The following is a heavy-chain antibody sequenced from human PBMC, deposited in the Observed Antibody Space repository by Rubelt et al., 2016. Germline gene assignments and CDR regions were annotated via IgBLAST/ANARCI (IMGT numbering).Heavy chain of an antibody. J-gene: IGHJ3*02. D-gene: IGHD3-10*01. CDR1: GGTFSSYA. CDR2: IIPILGIA. CDR3: ARGGTLLWFGELSEVDAFDI. V-gene: IGHV1-69*09. Sequence: QVQLVQSGAEVKKPGSSVKVSCKASGGTFSSYAISWVRQAPGQGLEWMGRIIPILGIANYAQKFQGRVTITADKSTSTAYMELNSLRAEDTAVYYCARGGTLLWFGELSEVDAFDIWGQGTMVTVSS.